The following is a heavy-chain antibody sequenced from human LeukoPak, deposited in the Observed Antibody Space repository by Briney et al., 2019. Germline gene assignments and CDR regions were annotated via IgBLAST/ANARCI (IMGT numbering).Heavy chain of an antibody. J-gene: IGHJ4*02. CDR3: ARIGYCSSTRCRLFDY. V-gene: IGHV1-2*02. D-gene: IGHD2-2*01. CDR1: GYTFTGYY. Sequence: ASVKVSCKASGYTFTGYYMHWVRQAPGQGLKWMGWINPNSGGTNYAQKFQGRVTMTRDTSISTAYMELSRLRSDDTAVYYCARIGYCSSTRCRLFDYWGQGTLVTVSS. CDR2: INPNSGGT.